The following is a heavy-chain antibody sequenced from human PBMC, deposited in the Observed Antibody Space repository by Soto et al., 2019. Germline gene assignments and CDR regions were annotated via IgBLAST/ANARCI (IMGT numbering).Heavy chain of an antibody. CDR2: IYRSGAT. V-gene: IGHV3-53*01. D-gene: IGHD3-10*01. J-gene: IGHJ6*02. CDR3: ARDSGMIRGSYGVDV. Sequence: LRLSCAASGFTVTSNYMTWVRQAPGKGLEWVSVIYRSGATYYPDSLRGRFTASRDYSHNTLYLQMDSLRVEDTAVYYCARDSGMIRGSYGVDVWGPGTTVTVSS. CDR1: GFTVTSNY.